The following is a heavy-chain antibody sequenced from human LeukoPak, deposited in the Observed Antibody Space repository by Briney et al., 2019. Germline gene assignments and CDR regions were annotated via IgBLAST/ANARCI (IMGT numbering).Heavy chain of an antibody. CDR1: GFTLRSYT. CDR2: ISGSGGST. V-gene: IGHV3-23*01. Sequence: GGSLRLSCAASGFTLRSYTMNWVRQAPGKGLEWVSAISGSGGSTYYADSVKGRFTISRDNSKNTLYLQMNSLRAEDTAVYYCASPVEQWLPTEIGYWGQGTLVTVSS. J-gene: IGHJ4*02. D-gene: IGHD6-19*01. CDR3: ASPVEQWLPTEIGY.